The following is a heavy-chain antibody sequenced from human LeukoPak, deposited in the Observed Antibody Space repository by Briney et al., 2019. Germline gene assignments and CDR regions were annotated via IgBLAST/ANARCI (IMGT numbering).Heavy chain of an antibody. D-gene: IGHD3-22*01. CDR1: GYTFTSYY. J-gene: IGHJ1*01. V-gene: IGHV1-46*01. Sequence: ASVKVSCKASGYTFTSYYIHWVRQAPGQGLEWMGIINPSSGSTSYTQKFQGRVTMTRDTSTSTAYMELSSLRSEDTAVYYCARVPLHDDSGHYYPHWGQGTLVTVSS. CDR2: INPSSGST. CDR3: ARVPLHDDSGHYYPH.